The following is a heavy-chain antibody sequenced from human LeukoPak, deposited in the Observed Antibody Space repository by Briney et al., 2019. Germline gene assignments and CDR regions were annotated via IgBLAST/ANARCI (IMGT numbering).Heavy chain of an antibody. Sequence: ASVKVSCKASGYTFTGYYMHWVRQAPGQGLEWMGWINPNSGGTNYAQKFQGRVTMTRDTSISTAYMELSRLRSDDTAVYYCARGGSLRYFDWSGMDVWGQGITVTVSS. D-gene: IGHD3-9*01. V-gene: IGHV1-2*02. CDR2: INPNSGGT. CDR1: GYTFTGYY. CDR3: ARGGSLRYFDWSGMDV. J-gene: IGHJ6*02.